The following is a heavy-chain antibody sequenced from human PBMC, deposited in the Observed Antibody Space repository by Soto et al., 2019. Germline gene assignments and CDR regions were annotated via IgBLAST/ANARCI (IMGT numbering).Heavy chain of an antibody. CDR3: VNYIAGTPN. V-gene: IGHV3-72*01. CDR1: GFSFSDHY. J-gene: IGHJ4*02. Sequence: EVQLVESGGELVQPGGSLTLSCAASGFSFSDHYMEWVRQAPGKGLEWVGRTRHKVENYNTEYAASVKGRFTISRDASKNSLYLQMNSLKTEDTAVYFCVNYIAGTPNWGQGTLVTVSS. D-gene: IGHD2-15*01. CDR2: TRHKVENYNT.